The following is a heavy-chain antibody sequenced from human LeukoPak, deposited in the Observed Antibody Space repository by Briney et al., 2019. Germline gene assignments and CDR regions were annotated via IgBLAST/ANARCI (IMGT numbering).Heavy chain of an antibody. J-gene: IGHJ4*02. Sequence: GGSLRLSCSASGFTFSSYAMHWVRQAPGKGLEYVSAISSNGGSTYYADSVKGRFTISRDNSKNTLYLQMSSLRAEDTAVYYCVKGGPLDILTSYGDYWGQGTLVTVSP. V-gene: IGHV3-64D*06. D-gene: IGHD3-9*01. CDR2: ISSNGGST. CDR3: VKGGPLDILTSYGDY. CDR1: GFTFSSYA.